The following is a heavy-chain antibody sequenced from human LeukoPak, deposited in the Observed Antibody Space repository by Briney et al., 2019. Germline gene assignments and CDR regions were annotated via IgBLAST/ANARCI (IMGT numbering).Heavy chain of an antibody. Sequence: HVASVKVSCKASGYTFTSYAMNWVRQAPGQGLEWMGWINTNTGNPTYAQGFTGRFVFSLDTSVSTAYLQISSLKAEDTAVYYCARVSSGWSRPPDYYYYYMDVWGKGTTVTVSS. CDR3: ARVSSGWSRPPDYYYYYMDV. CDR2: INTNTGNP. CDR1: GYTFTSYA. D-gene: IGHD6-19*01. J-gene: IGHJ6*03. V-gene: IGHV7-4-1*02.